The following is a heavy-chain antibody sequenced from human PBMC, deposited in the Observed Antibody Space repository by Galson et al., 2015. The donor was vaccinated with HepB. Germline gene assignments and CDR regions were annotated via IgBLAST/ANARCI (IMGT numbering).Heavy chain of an antibody. D-gene: IGHD5-18*01. J-gene: IGHJ3*02. V-gene: IGHV1-8*01. CDR3: ASTGYSYGFYAFDI. CDR1: GYTFTSYH. CDR2: MNPNSGNT. Sequence: SVKVSCKASGYTFTSYHINWVRQATGQGLEWMGWMNPNSGNTGYAQKFQGRVTMTRNTSISTAYMGLSSLRSEDTAVYYCASTGYSYGFYAFDIWGQGTMVTVSS.